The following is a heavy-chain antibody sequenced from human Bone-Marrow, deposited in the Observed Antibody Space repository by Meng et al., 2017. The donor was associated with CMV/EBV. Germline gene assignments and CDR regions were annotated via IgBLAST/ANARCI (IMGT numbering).Heavy chain of an antibody. CDR1: GFTFSSYS. D-gene: IGHD2-2*01. Sequence: GESLKISCAASGFTFSSYSMNWVRQAPGKGLEWVGRIKSKTDGGTTDYAAPVKGRFTISRDDSKNTLYLQMNSLKTEDTAVYYCTTPYCSSTSCSPLYYYYYGMDVWGQGTTVTVSS. CDR2: IKSKTDGGTT. V-gene: IGHV3-15*01. J-gene: IGHJ6*02. CDR3: TTPYCSSTSCSPLYYYYYGMDV.